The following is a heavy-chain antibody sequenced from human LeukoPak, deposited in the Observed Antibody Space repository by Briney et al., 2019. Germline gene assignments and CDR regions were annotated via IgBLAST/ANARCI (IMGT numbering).Heavy chain of an antibody. CDR1: GGSISSSNYC. V-gene: IGHV4-39*01. Sequence: SETLSLTCTVSGGSISSSNYCCGWIRQPPGKGLEWIGTFCYSGSTYCNPSLKSRVTISVDTSKNQFSLKLSSVTAADTAVYYCARHLAPDFWTYDYWGQGTLVTVSS. D-gene: IGHD3-3*01. J-gene: IGHJ4*02. CDR3: ARHLAPDFWTYDY. CDR2: FCYSGST.